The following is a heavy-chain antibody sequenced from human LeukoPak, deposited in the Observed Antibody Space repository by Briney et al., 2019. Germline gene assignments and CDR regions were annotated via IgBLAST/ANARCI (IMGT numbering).Heavy chain of an antibody. J-gene: IGHJ4*02. D-gene: IGHD3-10*01. Sequence: SETLSLTCAVSGGSISSGGYYWNWIRQPPGKGLEWIGYIYHSGSTYYNPSLKSRVTISVDRSKNQFSLKLSSVTAADTAVYYCAKGYYYGSGTYADPFDYWGQGTLVTVSS. CDR3: AKGYYYGSGTYADPFDY. CDR1: GGSISSGGYY. V-gene: IGHV4-30-2*01. CDR2: IYHSGST.